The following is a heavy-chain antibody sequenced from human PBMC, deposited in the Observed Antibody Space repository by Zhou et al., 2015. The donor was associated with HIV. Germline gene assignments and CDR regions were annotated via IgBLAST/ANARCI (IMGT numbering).Heavy chain of an antibody. V-gene: IGHV1-2*02. Sequence: QVQLVQSGAEVKKPGASVKVSCKASGYTFTGYYMHWVRQAPGQGLEWMGWINPNSGGTNYAQKFQGRVTMTRDTSISTAYMELSRLRSDDTAVYYCARDLYCSGGSCYYFDYVGQGTLVHRLL. J-gene: IGHJ4*02. CDR1: GYTFTGYY. CDR2: INPNSGGT. D-gene: IGHD2-15*01. CDR3: ARDLYCSGGSCYYFDY.